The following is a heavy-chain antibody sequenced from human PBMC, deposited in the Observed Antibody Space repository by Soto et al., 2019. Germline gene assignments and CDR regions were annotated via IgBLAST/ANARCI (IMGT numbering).Heavy chain of an antibody. J-gene: IGHJ4*02. CDR3: ARESEDLTSNFDY. Sequence: PGGSLRLSCAASGFTFTRYSMNWARQAPGKGLEWVSSISSTTNYIYYGDSMKGRFTISRDNAKNSLYLEMNSLRAEDTAVYYCARESEDLTSNFDYWGQGTLVTVYS. CDR1: GFTFTRYS. V-gene: IGHV3-21*06. CDR2: ISSTTNYI.